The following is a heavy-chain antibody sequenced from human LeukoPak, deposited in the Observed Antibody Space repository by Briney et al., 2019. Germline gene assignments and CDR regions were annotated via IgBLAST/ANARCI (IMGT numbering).Heavy chain of an antibody. Sequence: ASVKVSCKASNYTFTTYGISWVRQAPGQGLEWMGWISPSNDNTNYAQDFQVRVAMTTDTSTSTAFMELTSLRYDDTAVYYCARGRVVTTITSQYFDYWGQGTLVTVSS. D-gene: IGHD1-1*01. J-gene: IGHJ4*02. V-gene: IGHV1-18*01. CDR1: NYTFTTYG. CDR2: ISPSNDNT. CDR3: ARGRVVTTITSQYFDY.